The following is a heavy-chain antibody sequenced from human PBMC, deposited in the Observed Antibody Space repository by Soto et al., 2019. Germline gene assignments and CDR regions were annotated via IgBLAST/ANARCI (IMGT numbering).Heavy chain of an antibody. D-gene: IGHD3-3*01. V-gene: IGHV1-2*04. CDR2: INPNGGRT. CDR1: GYTFDGYY. J-gene: IGHJ4*02. Sequence: QVQLVQSGAEVKKPGASVKVSCKASGYTFDGYYIHWVRQAPGQGLEWMGWINPNGGRTNYAHKFQGWVTMTRDTSTSTAYMELSRLTSDDTAIYYCARVATIFGVVPDYWGQGTLVTVSS. CDR3: ARVATIFGVVPDY.